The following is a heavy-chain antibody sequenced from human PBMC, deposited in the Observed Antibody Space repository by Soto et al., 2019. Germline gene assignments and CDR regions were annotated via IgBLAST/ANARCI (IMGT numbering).Heavy chain of an antibody. CDR3: ARDPPHSYGVYYFDY. CDR2: IYYSGST. CDR1: GGSISSSSYY. V-gene: IGHV4-39*07. J-gene: IGHJ4*02. D-gene: IGHD5-18*01. Sequence: SATLSLTCTVSGGSISSSSYYWGWIRQPPGKGLEWIGSIYYSGSTYYNPSLKSRVTISVDTSKNQVSLKVNSVTAADTAVYYCARDPPHSYGVYYFDYWGQGTPVTVSS.